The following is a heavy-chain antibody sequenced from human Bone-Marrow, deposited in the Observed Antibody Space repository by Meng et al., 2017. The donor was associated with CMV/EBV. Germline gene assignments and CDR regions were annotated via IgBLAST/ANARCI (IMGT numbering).Heavy chain of an antibody. Sequence: GESLKISCAASGFTFSSYGMHWVRQAPGKGLEWVAFIRYDGSNKYYADSVKGRFTISRDNSKNTLYLKMNSLRTDDTAVYYCAKERTPRTSNSYRGDYYCGVGVWGQGTTVTVSS. CDR2: IRYDGSNK. D-gene: IGHD6-6*01. CDR3: AKERTPRTSNSYRGDYYCGVGV. V-gene: IGHV3-30*02. CDR1: GFTFSSYG. J-gene: IGHJ6*02.